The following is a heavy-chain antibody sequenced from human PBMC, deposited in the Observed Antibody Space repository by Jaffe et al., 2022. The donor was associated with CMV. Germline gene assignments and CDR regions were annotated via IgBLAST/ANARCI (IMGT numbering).Heavy chain of an antibody. V-gene: IGHV3-53*02. CDR1: GFTVSGNY. Sequence: EVQLVETGGGLIQPGGSLRLSCAASGFTVSGNYMSWVRQAPGKGLEWVSVIYSGGSTYYADSVKGRFTISRDNSKNTLYLQMNSLRVEDTAVYYCARDGSTSVYDCYFDLWGRGTLVTVSS. D-gene: IGHD2-2*01. CDR3: ARDGSTSVYDCYFDL. CDR2: IYSGGST. J-gene: IGHJ2*01.